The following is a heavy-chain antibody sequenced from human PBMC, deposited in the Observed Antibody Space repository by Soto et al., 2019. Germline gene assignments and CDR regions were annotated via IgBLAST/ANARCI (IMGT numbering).Heavy chain of an antibody. V-gene: IGHV1-3*01. CDR3: ARDGAAYGWSYGDTYYYYGMDV. CDR2: INAGNGNT. CDR1: GYTFTSYA. Sequence: GASVKVSCKASGYTFTSYAMHWVRQAPGQRLEWMGWINAGNGNTKYSQKFQGRVTITRDTSASTAYMELSSLRSEDTAVYYCARDGAAYGWSYGDTYYYYGMDVWGQGTTVTVSS. D-gene: IGHD5-18*01. J-gene: IGHJ6*02.